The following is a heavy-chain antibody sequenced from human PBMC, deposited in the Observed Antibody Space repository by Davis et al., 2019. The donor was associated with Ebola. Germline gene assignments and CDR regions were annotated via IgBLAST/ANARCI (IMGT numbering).Heavy chain of an antibody. V-gene: IGHV4-59*01. CDR3: ARCSGGSCDGMDV. Sequence: SETLSLTCTVSGGSISSYYWSWIRQPPGKGLEWIGYIYYSGSTNYNPSLKSRVTISVDTSKNQFSLKLSSVTAADTAVYYCARCSGGSCDGMDVWGKGTTVTVSS. CDR1: GGSISSYY. J-gene: IGHJ6*04. CDR2: IYYSGST. D-gene: IGHD2-15*01.